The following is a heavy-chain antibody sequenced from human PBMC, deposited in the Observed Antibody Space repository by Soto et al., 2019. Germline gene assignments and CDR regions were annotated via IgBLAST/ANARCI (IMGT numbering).Heavy chain of an antibody. CDR1: GFTFSNYW. J-gene: IGHJ4*02. Sequence: GGSLRLSCAASGFTFSNYWMNWVRQAPGKGLEWVANIKQDGSEKYYVDSVKGRFTISRDSAKNSLYLQMNSLRAEDTAVYYCASGRYCISTSCYYPFDYWGQGT. CDR3: ASGRYCISTSCYYPFDY. D-gene: IGHD2-2*01. V-gene: IGHV3-7*01. CDR2: IKQDGSEK.